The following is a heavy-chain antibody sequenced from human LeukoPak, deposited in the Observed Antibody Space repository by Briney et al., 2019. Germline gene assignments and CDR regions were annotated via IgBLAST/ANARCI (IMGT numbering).Heavy chain of an antibody. CDR1: GGSISSYY. V-gene: IGHV4-4*07. J-gene: IGHJ6*03. Sequence: SETLSLTCTVSGGSISSYYWSWIRQPAGKGLEWIGRIYTSGSTNYNPSLKSRVTMSVDTSKNQFSLKLSSVTAADTAVYYRARSFEDCSSTSCYHYYYMDVWGKGTTVTVSS. CDR3: ARSFEDCSSTSCYHYYYMDV. CDR2: IYTSGST. D-gene: IGHD2-2*01.